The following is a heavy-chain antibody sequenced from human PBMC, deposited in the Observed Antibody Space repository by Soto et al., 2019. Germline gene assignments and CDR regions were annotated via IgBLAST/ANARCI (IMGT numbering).Heavy chain of an antibody. V-gene: IGHV1-2*02. CDR3: ARVLYSSSRFDP. D-gene: IGHD6-13*01. CDR1: GYTFTGYY. J-gene: IGHJ5*02. CDR2: INPNSGGT. Sequence: ASVNVSCKASGYTFTGYYMHWVRQAPGQGLEWMGWINPNSGGTNYAQKFQGRVTMTRDTSISTAYMELSRLRSDDTAVYYCARVLYSSSRFDPWGQGTLVTVSS.